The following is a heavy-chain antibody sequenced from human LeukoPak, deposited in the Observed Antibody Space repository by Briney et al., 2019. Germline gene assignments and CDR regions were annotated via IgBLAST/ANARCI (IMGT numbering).Heavy chain of an antibody. Sequence: GGSLRLSCAASGFTFSSYGMHWVRQAPGKGLEWVAVILYDGSNKYYADSVKGRFTISRDNSKNTLFLQMNSLRPEDTAVYYCAKGRWLVDYWGQGTLVTVSS. D-gene: IGHD5-24*01. CDR3: AKGRWLVDY. V-gene: IGHV3-30*18. CDR2: ILYDGSNK. J-gene: IGHJ4*02. CDR1: GFTFSSYG.